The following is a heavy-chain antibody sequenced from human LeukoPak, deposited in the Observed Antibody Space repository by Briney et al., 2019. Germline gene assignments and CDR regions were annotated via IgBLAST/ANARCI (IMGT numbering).Heavy chain of an antibody. D-gene: IGHD3-10*01. J-gene: IGHJ4*02. CDR3: ARVVIGTYGSGSYSPPGFDY. CDR1: GGTFSSYA. V-gene: IGHV1-69*13. Sequence: SVTVSCKASGGTFSSYAISWVRQAPGQGLEWMGGIIPIFGTANYAQKFQGRVTITADESTSTAYMELSSLRSEDTAVYYCARVVIGTYGSGSYSPPGFDYWGQGTLVTVSS. CDR2: IIPIFGTA.